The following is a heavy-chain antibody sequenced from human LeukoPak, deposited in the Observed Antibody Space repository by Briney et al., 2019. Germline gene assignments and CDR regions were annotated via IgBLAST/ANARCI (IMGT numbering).Heavy chain of an antibody. CDR2: MNQDGSEK. D-gene: IGHD1-26*01. CDR3: ARESHATFDY. Sequence: GGSLRLSCADSGFTFSNYWMSWVRQAPGKGLEWVANMNQDGSEKYYVDSVKGRFTISRDNAKNSLYLQMYSPRAEDTAVYYCARESHATFDYWGQGTLVTVSS. CDR1: GFTFSNYW. J-gene: IGHJ4*02. V-gene: IGHV3-7*01.